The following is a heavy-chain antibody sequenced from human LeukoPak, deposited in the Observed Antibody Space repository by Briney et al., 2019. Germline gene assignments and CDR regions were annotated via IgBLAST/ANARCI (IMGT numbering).Heavy chain of an antibody. Sequence: GGSLRLSCATSGFTFSSYAMSWVRQAPVKGLEWVSAISGSGGSTYYADSVKGRFTISRDNSKNTLYLQMNSLRAEDTAVYYCAKDFRSYDFWSGYSDYWGQGTLVTVSS. CDR2: ISGSGGST. V-gene: IGHV3-23*01. CDR3: AKDFRSYDFWSGYSDY. CDR1: GFTFSSYA. D-gene: IGHD3-3*01. J-gene: IGHJ4*02.